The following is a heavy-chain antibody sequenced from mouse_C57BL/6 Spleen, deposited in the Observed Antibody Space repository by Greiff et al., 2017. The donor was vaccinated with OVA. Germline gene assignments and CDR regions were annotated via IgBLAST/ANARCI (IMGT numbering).Heavy chain of an antibody. CDR3: ARRYGNDVALDY. V-gene: IGHV1-82*01. Sequence: QVQLQQSGPELVKPGASVKISCKASGYAFSSSWMNWVKQRPGKGLEWIGRIYPGDGDTNYNGKFKGKATLTADKSSSTAYMQLSSLTSEDSAVYFCARRYGNDVALDYWGQGTTLTVSS. D-gene: IGHD2-2*01. CDR2: IYPGDGDT. J-gene: IGHJ2*01. CDR1: GYAFSSSW.